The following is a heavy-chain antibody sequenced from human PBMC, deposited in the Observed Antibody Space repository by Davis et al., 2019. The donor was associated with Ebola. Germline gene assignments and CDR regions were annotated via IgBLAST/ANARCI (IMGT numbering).Heavy chain of an antibody. D-gene: IGHD2-2*01. CDR2: ISSSSSTI. J-gene: IGHJ4*02. Sequence: GGSLRLSCAASGFTFSSYSMNWVRQAPGKGLEWVSYISSSSSTIYYADSVKGRFTISRDNSKNTLYLQMNSLRAEDTAVYYCAKVGGSRGPQHDYWGQGTLVTVSS. V-gene: IGHV3-48*01. CDR3: AKVGGSRGPQHDY. CDR1: GFTFSSYS.